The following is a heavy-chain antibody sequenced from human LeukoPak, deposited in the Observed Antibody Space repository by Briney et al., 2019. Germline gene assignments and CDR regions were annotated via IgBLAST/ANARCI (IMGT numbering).Heavy chain of an antibody. CDR1: GFTVSSNY. CDR2: IDSGGST. D-gene: IGHD3-22*01. J-gene: IGHJ6*02. CDR3: ARGSGGYYDSGRRYYYGMDV. V-gene: IGHV3-66*01. Sequence: GGSLRLSCAASGFTVSSNYMSWVRQAPGKGLEWVSVIDSGGSTYHADSVKGRFTISRDNSKNTLYLQMNSLRAEDTAVYYCARGSGGYYDSGRRYYYGMDVWGQGTTVTVSS.